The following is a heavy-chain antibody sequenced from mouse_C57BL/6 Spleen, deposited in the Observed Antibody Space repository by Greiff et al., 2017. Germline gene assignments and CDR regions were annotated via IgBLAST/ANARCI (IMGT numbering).Heavy chain of an antibody. D-gene: IGHD4-1*01. CDR2: IYPRSGNT. CDR1: GYTFTSYG. J-gene: IGHJ2*01. Sequence: QVQLQQSGAKLARPGASVKLSCKASGYTFTSYGISWVKQRTGQGLEWIGEIYPRSGNTYYNEKFKGKATLTADKSSSTAYMELRSLTSEDSAVYFCAKSGTIWGQGTTLTVSS. CDR3: AKSGTI. V-gene: IGHV1-81*01.